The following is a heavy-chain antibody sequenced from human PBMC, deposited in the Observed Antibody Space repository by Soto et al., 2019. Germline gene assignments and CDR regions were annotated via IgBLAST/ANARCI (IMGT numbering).Heavy chain of an antibody. CDR3: ARTLDYGHIYV. D-gene: IGHD3-16*01. J-gene: IGHJ6*04. CDR2: IYRSGST. V-gene: IGHV4-4*09. CDR1: GDSVRNQY. Sequence: SETLSLTCTVSGDSVRNQYWSWIRRPPGRGLEWIGYIYRSGSTKYNPSLKSRLTISVDTSKNQFSLKLSSVTAADTAVYYCARTLDYGHIYVWGKGTTVTVYS.